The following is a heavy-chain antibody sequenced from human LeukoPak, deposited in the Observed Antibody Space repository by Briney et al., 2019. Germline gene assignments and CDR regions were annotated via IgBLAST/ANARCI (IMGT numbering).Heavy chain of an antibody. V-gene: IGHV1-69*01. Sequence: SVKVSCKASGGTFSSYAISWVRQAPGQGLEWMGGIIPIFGTANYAQKFQGRVTITADESTSTAYMELSSLRSEDTAVYYCARELWYYDSSGYYYWGQGTLVTVSS. CDR1: GGTFSSYA. CDR2: IIPIFGTA. CDR3: ARELWYYDSSGYYY. J-gene: IGHJ4*02. D-gene: IGHD3-22*01.